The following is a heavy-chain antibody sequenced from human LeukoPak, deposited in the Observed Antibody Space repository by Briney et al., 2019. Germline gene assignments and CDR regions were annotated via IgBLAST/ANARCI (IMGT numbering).Heavy chain of an antibody. CDR1: GYTLTELS. CDR3: ATGAYDSSGYPLGPPGAFDY. J-gene: IGHJ4*02. CDR2: FDPEDGET. D-gene: IGHD3-22*01. V-gene: IGHV1-24*01. Sequence: ASVKVSCKVSGYTLTELSMHWVRQAPGKGLEWMGGFDPEDGETIYAQKFQGRVTMTEDTSTDTAYMELSSLRSEDTAVYYCATGAYDSSGYPLGPPGAFDYWGQGTLVTVSS.